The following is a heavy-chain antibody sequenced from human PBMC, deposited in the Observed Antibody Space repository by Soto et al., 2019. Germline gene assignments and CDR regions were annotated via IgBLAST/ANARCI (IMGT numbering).Heavy chain of an antibody. CDR3: ARDPDYGDYVGWFDP. J-gene: IGHJ5*02. CDR2: IWYDGSNK. Sequence: QVQLVESGGGVVQPGRSPRLSCAASGFTFSSYGMHWVRQAPGKGLEWVAVIWYDGSNKYYADSVKGRFTISRDNSKNTLYLQMNSLRAEDTDVYYCARDPDYGDYVGWFDPWGQGTLVTVSS. V-gene: IGHV3-33*01. D-gene: IGHD4-17*01. CDR1: GFTFSSYG.